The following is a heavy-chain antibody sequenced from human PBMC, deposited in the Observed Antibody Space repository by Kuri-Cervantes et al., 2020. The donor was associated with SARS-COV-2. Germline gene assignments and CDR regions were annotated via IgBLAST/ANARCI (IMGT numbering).Heavy chain of an antibody. Sequence: GESLKIPCAASGFTFSSYAMHWDRQAPGKGLEWVANIKQDGSEKYYVDSVKGRFTISRDNAKNSLYLQMNSLRAEDTAVYYCARVAVARTTRLAPVFDPWGQGTLVTVSS. D-gene: IGHD2-15*01. J-gene: IGHJ5*02. V-gene: IGHV3-7*03. CDR2: IKQDGSEK. CDR1: GFTFSSYA. CDR3: ARVAVARTTRLAPVFDP.